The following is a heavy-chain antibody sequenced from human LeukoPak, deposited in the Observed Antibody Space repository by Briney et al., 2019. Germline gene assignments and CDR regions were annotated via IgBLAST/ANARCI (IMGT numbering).Heavy chain of an antibody. CDR1: GYTFTSYD. V-gene: IGHV1-8*01. CDR2: MNPNSGNT. CDR3: ARGRLAYDFWSGYYWGDNSLLNWFDP. J-gene: IGHJ5*02. D-gene: IGHD3-3*01. Sequence: GASVKVSCKASGYTFTSYDINWVRQATGQGLEWMGWMNPNSGNTGYAQKFQGRVTMTRNTSMSTAYMELSSLRSEDTAVYYCARGRLAYDFWSGYYWGDNSLLNWFDPWGQGTLVTVSS.